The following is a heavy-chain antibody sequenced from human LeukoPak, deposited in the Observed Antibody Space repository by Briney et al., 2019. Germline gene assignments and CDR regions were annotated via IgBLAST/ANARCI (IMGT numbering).Heavy chain of an antibody. D-gene: IGHD5-24*01. CDR3: ARTRWLQFGINAFDI. V-gene: IGHV5-51*01. CDR1: GYSFTSYW. CDR2: IYPGDSDT. J-gene: IGHJ3*02. Sequence: GESLQISCKGSGYSFTSYWIGWVRQMPGKGLEWMGIIYPGDSDTRYSPSFQGQVTISADKSISTAYLQWSSLKASDTAMYYCARTRWLQFGINAFDIWGQGTMVTVSS.